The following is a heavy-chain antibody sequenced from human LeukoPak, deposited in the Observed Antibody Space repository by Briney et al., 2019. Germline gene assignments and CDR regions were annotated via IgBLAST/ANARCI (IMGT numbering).Heavy chain of an antibody. CDR1: GYTFTSYD. Sequence: ASVKVSCKASGYTFTSYDINWVRQATGQGLEWMGWMNPNSGNTGYAQKFQGRVTITWNTSISTAFMDLSSLRSEDTAVYYCASMTTVTTNGAAEFDYWGQGTLVTVSS. J-gene: IGHJ4*02. V-gene: IGHV1-8*03. D-gene: IGHD4-17*01. CDR2: MNPNSGNT. CDR3: ASMTTVTTNGAAEFDY.